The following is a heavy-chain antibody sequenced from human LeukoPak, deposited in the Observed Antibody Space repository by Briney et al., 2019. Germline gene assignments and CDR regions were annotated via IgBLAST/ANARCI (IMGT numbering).Heavy chain of an antibody. V-gene: IGHV1-18*01. Sequence: ASVKVSCKASGYTFTSYGIRWVRQAPGQGLAWMGWISAYNGNTNYAQKLQGRVTMTTDTSTSTAYMELRSLRSDDTAVYYCARGVVGATIGYFDYWGQGTLVTVSS. CDR3: ARGVVGATIGYFDY. CDR2: ISAYNGNT. D-gene: IGHD1-26*01. CDR1: GYTFTSYG. J-gene: IGHJ4*02.